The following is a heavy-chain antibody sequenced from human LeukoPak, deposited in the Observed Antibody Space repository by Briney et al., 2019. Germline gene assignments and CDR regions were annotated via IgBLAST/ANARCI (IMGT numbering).Heavy chain of an antibody. J-gene: IGHJ4*03. D-gene: IGHD5-24*01. CDR2: IDHRGDT. CDR3: ARGATISETGYFDF. CDR1: GWSFSRYY. Sequence: SETLSLTCAVYGWSFSRYYWSWIRQSPGKGLKWIAEIDHRGDTNYNPSVKSRVTISVDTSKNQFSLKVRSLSAADTAVYYCARGATISETGYFDFWGQGTLVTVSS. V-gene: IGHV4-34*01.